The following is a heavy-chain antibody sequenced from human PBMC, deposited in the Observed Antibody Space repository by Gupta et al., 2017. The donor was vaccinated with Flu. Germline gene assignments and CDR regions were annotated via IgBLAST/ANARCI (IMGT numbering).Heavy chain of an antibody. D-gene: IGHD6-13*01. CDR2: MNPNSGNT. CDR3: ARDGIAAAGTYYYYGMDV. CDR1: GYTFTSYD. V-gene: IGHV1-8*01. Sequence: QVQLVQSGAEVKKPGASVKVSCKASGYTFTSYDINWVRQATGQGLEWMGWMNPNSGNTGYAQKFQGRVTMTRNTSISTAYMELSSLRSEDTAVYYCARDGIAAAGTYYYYGMDVWGQGTTVTVSS. J-gene: IGHJ6*02.